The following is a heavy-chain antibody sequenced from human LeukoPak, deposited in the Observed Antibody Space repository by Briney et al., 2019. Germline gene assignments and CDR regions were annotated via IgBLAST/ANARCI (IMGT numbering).Heavy chain of an antibody. Sequence: ASVKVSCKASGGTFSSYAISWVRQAPGQGPEWMGRIIPIFGIANYAQKFQGRVTITADKSTSTAYMELSSLRSEDTAVYYCARDDRSPNYYYYYGMDVWGQGTTVTVSS. D-gene: IGHD1-14*01. J-gene: IGHJ6*02. CDR2: IIPIFGIA. CDR3: ARDDRSPNYYYYYGMDV. CDR1: GGTFSSYA. V-gene: IGHV1-69*04.